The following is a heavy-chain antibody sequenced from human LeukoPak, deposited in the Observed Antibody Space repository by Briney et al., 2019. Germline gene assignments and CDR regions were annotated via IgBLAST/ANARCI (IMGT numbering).Heavy chain of an antibody. D-gene: IGHD1-26*01. CDR2: TKEDGSAK. J-gene: IGHJ4*02. V-gene: IGHV3-7*01. CDR3: VPHLSSGGYSVFHN. CDR1: GFTFNGYW. Sequence: GGSLRLSCAASGFTFNGYWMSWVRQAPGQGLEWVANTKEDGSAKYYVDSVKGRFIISRDNTKNSLYLQMNSLRIEDTAVYYCVPHLSSGGYSVFHNWGQGTGVTVSS.